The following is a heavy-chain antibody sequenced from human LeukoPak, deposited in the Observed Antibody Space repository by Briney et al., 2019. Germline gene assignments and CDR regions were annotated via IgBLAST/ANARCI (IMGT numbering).Heavy chain of an antibody. CDR2: ICAYNGNT. CDR1: GYTFTSYG. V-gene: IGHV1-18*04. Sequence: GASVKVSCKASGYTFTSYGISWVRQAPGQGREWMGWICAYNGNTNYPQKLQGRVTMTTDTSTSTAYMELRSLRSDDTAVYYCARRSMVRGLGYYGMDVWGKGTTVTVSS. D-gene: IGHD3-10*01. CDR3: ARRSMVRGLGYYGMDV. J-gene: IGHJ6*04.